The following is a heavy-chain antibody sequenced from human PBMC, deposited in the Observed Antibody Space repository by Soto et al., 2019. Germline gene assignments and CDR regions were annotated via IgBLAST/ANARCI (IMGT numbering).Heavy chain of an antibody. D-gene: IGHD6-19*01. CDR1: GDSVSSNSAA. CDR2: TYYRSKWYN. V-gene: IGHV6-1*01. Sequence: QVQLQQSGPGLVKPSQTLSLTCAISGDSVSSNSAAWNWIRQSPSRGLEWLGRTYYRSKWYNDYAVSVKSRITINPATSNNQFSPQLNNVTPDDTAVYYCARDRQWPHANKTYYYYGMDVWGQGTTVTVSS. J-gene: IGHJ6*02. CDR3: ARDRQWPHANKTYYYYGMDV.